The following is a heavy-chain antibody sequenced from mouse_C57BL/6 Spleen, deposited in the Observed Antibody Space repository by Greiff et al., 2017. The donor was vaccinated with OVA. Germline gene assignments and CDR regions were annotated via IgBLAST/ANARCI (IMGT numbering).Heavy chain of an antibody. CDR3: ARDRGYGSSSYWYFDV. CDR2: ISDGGSYT. J-gene: IGHJ1*03. CDR1: GFTFSSYA. D-gene: IGHD1-1*01. V-gene: IGHV5-4*01. Sequence: EVHLVESGGGLVKPGGSLKLSCAASGFTFSSYAMSWVRQTPEKRLEWVATISDGGSYTYYPDNVKGRFTISRDNAKNNLYLQMSHLKSEDTAMYYCARDRGYGSSSYWYFDVWGTGTTVTVSS.